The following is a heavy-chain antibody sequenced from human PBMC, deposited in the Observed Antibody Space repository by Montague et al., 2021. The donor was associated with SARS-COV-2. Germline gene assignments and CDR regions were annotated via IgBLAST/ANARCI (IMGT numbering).Heavy chain of an antibody. CDR2: IYYSGST. CDR3: ARGLVGWFDP. CDR1: GGSISSSSYY. D-gene: IGHD3/OR15-3a*01. J-gene: IGHJ5*02. V-gene: IGHV4-39*01. Sequence: SETLSLTCTVSGGSISSSSYYWGWIRQPPGKGLEWIGCIYYSGSTYHNPSLKSRVTISVDTSKNQFSLKLSSVTAADTAVYYCARGLVGWFDPWGQGTLVTVSS.